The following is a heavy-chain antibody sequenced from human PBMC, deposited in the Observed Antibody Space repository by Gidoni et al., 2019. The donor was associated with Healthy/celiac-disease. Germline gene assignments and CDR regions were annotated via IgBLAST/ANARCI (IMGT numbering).Heavy chain of an antibody. J-gene: IGHJ6*02. Sequence: EVQLVESGGGLVQPGGSLRLSCAASGFTFSSYEMNWVRQAPGKGLEWVSYISSSGSTIYYADSVKGRFTISRDNAKNSLYLQMNSLRAEDTAVYYCARDGIVVVPAATPVTYYYGMDVWGQGTTVTVSS. CDR1: GFTFSSYE. CDR3: ARDGIVVVPAATPVTYYYGMDV. D-gene: IGHD2-2*01. V-gene: IGHV3-48*03. CDR2: ISSSGSTI.